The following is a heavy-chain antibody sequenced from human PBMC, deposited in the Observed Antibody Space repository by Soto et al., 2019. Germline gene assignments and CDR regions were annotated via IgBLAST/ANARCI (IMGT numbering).Heavy chain of an antibody. CDR1: GGSISSSSYY. CDR3: ARGSSSSPAPAFDI. D-gene: IGHD6-13*01. Sequence: ETLSLTCTVSGGSISSSSYYWGWIRQPPGKGLEWIGSIYYSGSTYYNPSLKSRVTISVDTSKNQFSLKLSSVTAADTAVYYCARGSSSSPAPAFDIWGQGTMVTVSS. CDR2: IYYSGST. J-gene: IGHJ3*02. V-gene: IGHV4-39*01.